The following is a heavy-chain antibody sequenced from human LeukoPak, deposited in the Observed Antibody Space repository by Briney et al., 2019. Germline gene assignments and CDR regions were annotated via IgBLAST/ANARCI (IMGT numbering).Heavy chain of an antibody. J-gene: IGHJ5*02. V-gene: IGHV1-18*01. D-gene: IGHD2-2*01. CDR3: ARDGTGVPAAMFGWFGP. CDR1: GYTFTSYG. Sequence: ASVKVSCKASGYTFTSYGISWVRQAPGQGLEWMGWISAYNGNTNYAQKLQGRVTMTTDTSTSTAYMELRSLRSDDTAVYYCARDGTGVPAAMFGWFGPWGQGTLVTVSS. CDR2: ISAYNGNT.